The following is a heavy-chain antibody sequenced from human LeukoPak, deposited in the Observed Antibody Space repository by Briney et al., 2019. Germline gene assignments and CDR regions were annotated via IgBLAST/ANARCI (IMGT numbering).Heavy chain of an antibody. V-gene: IGHV7-4-1*02. J-gene: IGHJ4*02. D-gene: IGHD4/OR15-4a*01. CDR2: ISTNTGIP. Sequence: ASVKVSCKASGYSFTSNDMNWVRQAPGQGLEWMGWISTNTGIPTYVQGFTGRFAFSLDTSVTTAYLQINSLKAEDTAVYYCARGPGATPLDYWGQGTLVTVSS. CDR3: ARGPGATPLDY. CDR1: GYSFTSND.